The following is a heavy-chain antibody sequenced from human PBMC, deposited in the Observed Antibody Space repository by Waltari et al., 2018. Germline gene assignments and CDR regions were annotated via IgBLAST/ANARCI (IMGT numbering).Heavy chain of an antibody. D-gene: IGHD3-3*01. CDR2: IYTSGST. J-gene: IGHJ3*02. V-gene: IGHV4-4*07. CDR1: GGSISSYY. Sequence: QVQLQESGPGLVKPSETLSLTCTVSGGSISSYYWSWIRQPAGKGLEWIGRIYTSGSTNYNPSLKSRVTMSVDTSKNQFSLKLSSVTAADTAVYYCAMGGDFWSGYSPDAFDIWGQGTMVTVSS. CDR3: AMGGDFWSGYSPDAFDI.